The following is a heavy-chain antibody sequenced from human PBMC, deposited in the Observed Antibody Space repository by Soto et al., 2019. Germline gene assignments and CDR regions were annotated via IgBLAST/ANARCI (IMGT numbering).Heavy chain of an antibody. V-gene: IGHV1-18*04. J-gene: IGHJ6*02. CDR3: ARETYYFGSGTYYDDMDV. CDR2: ISIYNDNT. D-gene: IGHD3-10*01. CDR1: GFTFTSYG. Sequence: VQLVQSGSEVKKPGASVKVSCKASGFTFTSYGISWVRQAPGQGLEWMAWISIYNDNTKYAQKFQGRITMTTDTSTSTAYMELRSLRSDDTAVYYWARETYYFGSGTYYDDMDVWGQGTTVTVSS.